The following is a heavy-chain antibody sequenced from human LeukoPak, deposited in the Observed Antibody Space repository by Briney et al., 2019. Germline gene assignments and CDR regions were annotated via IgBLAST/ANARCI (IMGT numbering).Heavy chain of an antibody. J-gene: IGHJ4*02. Sequence: PGGSLRLSCAASGFTVSSNYMSWVRQAPEKGLEWVSVIYSGGSTYYADSVKGGFTISRDNSKNTLYLQMNSLRAEDTAVYYCARDSRRILPSDWGQGTLVTVSS. CDR1: GFTVSSNY. V-gene: IGHV3-66*01. CDR2: IYSGGST. D-gene: IGHD2-15*01. CDR3: ARDSRRILPSD.